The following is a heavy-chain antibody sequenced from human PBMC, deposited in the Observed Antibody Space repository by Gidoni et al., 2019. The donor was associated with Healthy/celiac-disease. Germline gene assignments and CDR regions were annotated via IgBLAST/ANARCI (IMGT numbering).Heavy chain of an antibody. CDR1: GFTVSSYA. D-gene: IGHD5-12*01. J-gene: IGHJ4*02. Sequence: EVQLLESGGGLVQPGESLSLSCAASGFTVSSYAMSWVRQAPGKGLEWVSAISGSGGSTYYADSVKGRFTISRDNSKNTLYLQMNSLRAEDTAVYYCAKGGVYSGYGVIDYWGQGTLVTVSS. V-gene: IGHV3-23*01. CDR2: ISGSGGST. CDR3: AKGGVYSGYGVIDY.